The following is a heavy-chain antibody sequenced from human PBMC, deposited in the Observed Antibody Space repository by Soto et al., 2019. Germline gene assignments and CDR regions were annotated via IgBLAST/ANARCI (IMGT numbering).Heavy chain of an antibody. CDR2: ISYDGSNK. CDR1: GFTFSSYA. Sequence: GGSLRLSCAASGFTFSSYAMHWVRQAPGKGLEWVAVISYDGSNKYYADSVKGRFTISRDNSKNTLYLQMNSLRAEDTAVYYCARDRASGMDVWGQGTTVTVSS. CDR3: ARDRASGMDV. V-gene: IGHV3-30-3*01. J-gene: IGHJ6*02. D-gene: IGHD1-26*01.